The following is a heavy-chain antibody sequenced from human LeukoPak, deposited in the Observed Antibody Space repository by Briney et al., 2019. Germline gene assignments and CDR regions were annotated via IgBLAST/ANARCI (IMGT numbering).Heavy chain of an antibody. CDR3: TTWYYYERSGFDY. CDR2: IKSKTDGGTT. Sequence: PGGSLRLSCAASGFTFSNAWMTWVRQAPGKGLDWVGRIKSKTDGGTTDYAAPVKDRFTIPRDDSQTTLYVQINSLKTEHTAVYYCTTWYYYERSGFDYWGQGTLVTVSP. J-gene: IGHJ4*02. CDR1: GFTFSNAW. D-gene: IGHD3-22*01. V-gene: IGHV3-15*01.